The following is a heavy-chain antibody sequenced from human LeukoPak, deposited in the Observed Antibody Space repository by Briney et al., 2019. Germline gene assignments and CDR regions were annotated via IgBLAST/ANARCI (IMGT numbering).Heavy chain of an antibody. Sequence: PGGSLRLSCAASGFTFSDYYMSWIRQAPGKGLEWVSYISSSGSTIYYADSVKGRFTISRDNAKNSLYLQMNSLRAEDTAVYYCARDLGGYCSSTSCNAFDYWGQGTLVTVSS. CDR1: GFTFSDYY. D-gene: IGHD2-2*01. CDR2: ISSSGSTI. V-gene: IGHV3-11*01. J-gene: IGHJ4*02. CDR3: ARDLGGYCSSTSCNAFDY.